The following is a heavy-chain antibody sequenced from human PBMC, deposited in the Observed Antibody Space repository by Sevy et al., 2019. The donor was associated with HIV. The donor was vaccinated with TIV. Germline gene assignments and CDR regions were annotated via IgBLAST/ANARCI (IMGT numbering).Heavy chain of an antibody. CDR1: GYSFTSYW. J-gene: IGHJ1*01. D-gene: IGHD6-13*01. V-gene: IGHV5-51*01. CDR2: IYPGDSDT. Sequence: GESLKISCKGSGYSFTSYWIGWVRQMPGKGLEWMGIIYPGDSDTRYSPSFQGQVTISADKSIGTAYLQWSSLKASDTAMYYCARGHSSSWYAEYFQHWGQGTLVTVSS. CDR3: ARGHSSSWYAEYFQH.